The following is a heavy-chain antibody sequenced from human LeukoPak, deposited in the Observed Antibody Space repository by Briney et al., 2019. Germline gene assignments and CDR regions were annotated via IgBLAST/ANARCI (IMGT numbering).Heavy chain of an antibody. CDR1: GGSLSSYY. CDR2: IYTRGST. CDR3: AREVVPAAGRYYYYYGMDV. D-gene: IGHD2-2*01. J-gene: IGHJ6*02. Sequence: PSETLSLTCTVSGGSLSSYYWSWIRQPAGKGLEWIGRIYTRGSTNYNPSLKSRVTMSVDTSKNQFSLKLSSVTAADTAVYYCAREVVPAAGRYYYYYGMDVWGQGTTVTVSS. V-gene: IGHV4-4*07.